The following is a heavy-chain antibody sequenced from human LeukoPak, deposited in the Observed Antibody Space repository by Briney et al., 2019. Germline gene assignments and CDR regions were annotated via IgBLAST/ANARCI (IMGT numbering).Heavy chain of an antibody. J-gene: IGHJ4*02. CDR1: GYTFTDYY. D-gene: IGHD2-21*02. V-gene: IGHV1-2*06. Sequence: ASVPVSRMASGYTFTDYYVHWVRQAPGQGREWMGRINPNSGDTNYAQKFQGRVTMTRDTSLSTAYMELSRLRSDDTAVYYCARDYCGGDCFPDYWGQGPLVPVSS. CDR3: ARDYCGGDCFPDY. CDR2: INPNSGDT.